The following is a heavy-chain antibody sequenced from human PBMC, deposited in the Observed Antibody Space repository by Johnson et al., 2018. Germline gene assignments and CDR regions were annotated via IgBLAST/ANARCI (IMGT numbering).Heavy chain of an antibody. Sequence: EVQLVESGGGLVHTGGSLRLSCAASGFTFSSYWMHWVRQAPGKGLVWVSRINRDGSTPSYADSVKGRFTISRDNAKNTLYLQMNSLRAEDMATYYCTRDWNNAYDIWGQGTMVAVSS. V-gene: IGHV3-74*01. D-gene: IGHD1-1*01. CDR2: INRDGSTP. J-gene: IGHJ3*02. CDR1: GFTFSSYW. CDR3: TRDWNNAYDI.